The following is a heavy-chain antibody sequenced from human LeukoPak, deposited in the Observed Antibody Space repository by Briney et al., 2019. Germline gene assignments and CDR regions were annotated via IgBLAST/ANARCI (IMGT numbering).Heavy chain of an antibody. D-gene: IGHD2-2*01. Sequence: SGTLSLTCAVSGGSISSSYWWSWVRQPPGRGLEWIGEIFHSGSTNYNPSLKSRVTISVDKSKNLFSLKLTSVTAADTAMYYCAMSRPYQHNWFDPWGQGILVIVSS. V-gene: IGHV4-4*02. CDR3: AMSRPYQHNWFDP. CDR1: GGSISSSYW. J-gene: IGHJ5*02. CDR2: IFHSGST.